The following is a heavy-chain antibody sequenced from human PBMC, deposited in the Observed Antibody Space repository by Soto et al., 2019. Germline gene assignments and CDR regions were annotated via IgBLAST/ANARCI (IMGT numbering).Heavy chain of an antibody. D-gene: IGHD4-17*01. CDR3: ARGRSADYVVRWFDP. V-gene: IGHV4-34*01. J-gene: IGHJ5*02. Sequence: QVQLQQWGAGLLKPSETLSLTCAVYGGSFSGYYWSWIRQPPGKGLEWIGEINHSGSTNYNPSLKSRVTISVDTSKNQFSLKLSSVTAADTAVYYCARGRSADYVVRWFDPWGQGTLVTVSS. CDR1: GGSFSGYY. CDR2: INHSGST.